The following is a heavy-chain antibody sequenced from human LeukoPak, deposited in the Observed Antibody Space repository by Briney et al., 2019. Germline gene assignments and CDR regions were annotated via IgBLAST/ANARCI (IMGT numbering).Heavy chain of an antibody. CDR2: IIPIFGTA. V-gene: IGHV1-69*13. D-gene: IGHD3-3*01. Sequence: SVKVSCKASGGTFSSYAISWVRQAPGQGLEWMGGIIPIFGTANYAQKFQGRVTITADESTSTAYMELSSLRSEDTAVYYCARERSGYSKDYYYMDVWGKGTTVTVSS. J-gene: IGHJ6*03. CDR1: GGTFSSYA. CDR3: ARERSGYSKDYYYMDV.